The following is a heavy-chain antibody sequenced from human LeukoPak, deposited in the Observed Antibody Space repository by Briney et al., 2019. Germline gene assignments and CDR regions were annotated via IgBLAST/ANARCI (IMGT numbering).Heavy chain of an antibody. Sequence: SGTLSLTCTVSGGSISSSNWWSRVRQPPGKGLEWIGEIYYSGNTNYNPSLKSRVAISVDKSKNQFSLNLNSVTAADTAVYYCARTVSGAFDLWGQGRLVTVSS. CDR3: ARTVSGAFDL. CDR1: GGSISSSNW. D-gene: IGHD4-17*01. V-gene: IGHV4-4*02. J-gene: IGHJ3*01. CDR2: IYYSGNT.